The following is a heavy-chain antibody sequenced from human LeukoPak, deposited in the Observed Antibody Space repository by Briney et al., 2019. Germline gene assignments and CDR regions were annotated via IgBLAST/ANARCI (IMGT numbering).Heavy chain of an antibody. CDR3: ARVHYGSGSYTPKEIDY. V-gene: IGHV4-30-2*01. CDR1: GGSISSGGYY. J-gene: IGHJ4*02. D-gene: IGHD3-10*01. CDR2: IYHSGST. Sequence: PSETLSLTCTVSGGSISSGGYYWSWIRQPPGKGLEWIGYIYHSGSTYYNPSLKSRVTISVDRSKNQFSLKLSSVTAADTAVYYCARVHYGSGSYTPKEIDYWGQGTLVTVSS.